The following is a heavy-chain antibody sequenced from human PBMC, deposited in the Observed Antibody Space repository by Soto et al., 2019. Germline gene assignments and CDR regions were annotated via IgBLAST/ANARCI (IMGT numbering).Heavy chain of an antibody. D-gene: IGHD3-3*01. Sequence: QLQLQESGPGLVKPSETLSLTCTVSGGSISSSSYYWGWIRQPPGKGLEWIGSIYYSGSTYYNPSLKSRVTISVDTSKNQFSLKLSSVTAADTAVYYCARRAKVLRFLEWLNWFDPWGQGTLVTVSS. V-gene: IGHV4-39*01. CDR2: IYYSGST. CDR1: GGSISSSSYY. CDR3: ARRAKVLRFLEWLNWFDP. J-gene: IGHJ5*02.